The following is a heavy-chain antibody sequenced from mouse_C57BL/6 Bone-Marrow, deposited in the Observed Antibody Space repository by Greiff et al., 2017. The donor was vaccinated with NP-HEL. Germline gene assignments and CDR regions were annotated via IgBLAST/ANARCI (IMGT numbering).Heavy chain of an antibody. Sequence: EVKLEESGGGLVQPGGSMKLSCVASGFTFSNYWMNWVRQSPEKGLEWVAQIRLKSDNYATHYAESVKGRFTISRDDSKSSVYLKMNNLRAEDTGIYYCTGGYYAVAYWGQGTLVTVSA. V-gene: IGHV6-3*01. J-gene: IGHJ3*01. D-gene: IGHD2-3*01. CDR2: IRLKSDNYAT. CDR1: GFTFSNYW. CDR3: TGGYYAVAY.